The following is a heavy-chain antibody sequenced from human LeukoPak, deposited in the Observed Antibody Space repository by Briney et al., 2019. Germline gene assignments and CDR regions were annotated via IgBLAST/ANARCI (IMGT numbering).Heavy chain of an antibody. V-gene: IGHV3-21*01. D-gene: IGHD6-13*01. Sequence: GGSLRLSCAASGFTFSSYSMNWVRQAPGKGLEWVSSISSSSSDIYYADSMNGRFTISRDNAKNSLYLQMNNLRAEDTAVYYCARHIAAAGGSDYWGQGTLVTVSS. CDR3: ARHIAAAGGSDY. CDR1: GFTFSSYS. CDR2: ISSSSSDI. J-gene: IGHJ4*02.